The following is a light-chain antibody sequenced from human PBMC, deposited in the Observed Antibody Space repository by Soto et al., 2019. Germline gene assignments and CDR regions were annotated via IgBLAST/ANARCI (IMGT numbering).Light chain of an antibody. CDR3: QQYGSSPRT. CDR1: QSVSSNY. CDR2: DVS. V-gene: IGKV3-20*01. Sequence: EIVLTQSPGTLSLSPGERASLSFRASQSVSSNYLAWYQQKSGQAPSLLIYDVSRRATGIPERFSGSGSGTDFTLIISRLEPEDFAVYYCQQYGSSPRTFGQGTKVDI. J-gene: IGKJ1*01.